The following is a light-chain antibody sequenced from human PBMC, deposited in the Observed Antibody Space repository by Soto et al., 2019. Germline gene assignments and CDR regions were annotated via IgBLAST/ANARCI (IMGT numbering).Light chain of an antibody. CDR2: GAS. J-gene: IGKJ1*01. V-gene: IGKV3-20*01. CDR3: QQYDGSPRT. Sequence: EIVLTQSPGTLSLSPGERATLSCRASQSLTSSYLAWYQQKPGQAPRLLIYGASSRATGIPDRFTGSGSGTDFTLTISRLEPEDFAVYYCQQYDGSPRTFSQGTKVEIK. CDR1: QSLTSSY.